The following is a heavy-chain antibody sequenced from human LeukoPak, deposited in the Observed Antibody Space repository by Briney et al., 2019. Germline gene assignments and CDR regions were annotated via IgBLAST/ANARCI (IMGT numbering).Heavy chain of an antibody. Sequence: PSETLSLTCTVSSYSISSGYYWGWIRQPPGKGLEWIGSIYHSRTTYYNPSLKSRVTISVDTSKNQFSLKLSSVTAADTAVYYCAKSNGYGLVDIWGQGTMVTVSS. D-gene: IGHD3-10*01. CDR1: SYSISSGYY. J-gene: IGHJ3*02. CDR2: IYHSRTT. V-gene: IGHV4-38-2*02. CDR3: AKSNGYGLVDI.